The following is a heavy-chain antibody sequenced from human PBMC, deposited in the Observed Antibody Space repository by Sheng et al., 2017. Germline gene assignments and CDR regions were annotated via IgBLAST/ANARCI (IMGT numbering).Heavy chain of an antibody. CDR1: GGTFSSYT. Sequence: QVQLVQSGAEVKKPGSSVKVSCKASGGTFSSYTISWVRQAPGQGLEWMGRIIPILGIANYAQKFQGRVTITADKSTSTAYMELSSLRSEDTAVYYCARDPRYFDWLLLSRYFDYWGQGTLVTVSS. J-gene: IGHJ4*02. D-gene: IGHD3-9*01. CDR2: IIPILGIA. V-gene: IGHV1-69*08. CDR3: ARDPRYFDWLLLSRYFDY.